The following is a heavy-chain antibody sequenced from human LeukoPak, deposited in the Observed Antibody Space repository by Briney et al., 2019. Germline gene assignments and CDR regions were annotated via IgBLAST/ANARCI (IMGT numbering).Heavy chain of an antibody. CDR3: ARDLSRSFSMIRGLIQHREFDF. CDR2: ISPDGSNK. V-gene: IGHV3-30*04. D-gene: IGHD3-10*01. J-gene: IGHJ4*02. CDR1: VFSFNSYA. Sequence: GGSLRLSCAASVFSFNSYAMHWVRQAPGKGLEWVAAISPDGSNKYYADSVTGRFIISSDNSKNTIYLQMNSLRAEDTAVYYCARDLSRSFSMIRGLIQHREFDFWGRGTLVTVSS.